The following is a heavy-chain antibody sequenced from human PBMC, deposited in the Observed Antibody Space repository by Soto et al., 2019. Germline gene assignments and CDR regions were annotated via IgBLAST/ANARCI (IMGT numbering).Heavy chain of an antibody. V-gene: IGHV1-46*01. Sequence: RASVKVSCKASGYTFTSYYMHWVRQAPGQGLEWMGIINPSGGSTSYAQKFQGRVTMTRDTSTSTVYMELSSLRSEDTAVYYCARDPVIAAAGTPFDYWGQGTLVTVSS. CDR1: GYTFTSYY. CDR3: ARDPVIAAAGTPFDY. CDR2: INPSGGST. D-gene: IGHD6-13*01. J-gene: IGHJ4*02.